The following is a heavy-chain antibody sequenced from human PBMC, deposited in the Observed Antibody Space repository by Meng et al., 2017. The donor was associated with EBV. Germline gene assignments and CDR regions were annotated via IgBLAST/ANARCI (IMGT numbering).Heavy chain of an antibody. CDR1: GFTFSCFW. CDR3: SRDLAGPFDD. J-gene: IGHJ4*02. CDR2: TNEDGGIT. Sequence: LVVAGRGPVLPGGSLRLSCAVSGFTFSCFWMHWVRQVPGKGLVWVARTNEDGGITNYADSVKGRFIISRDNTRNTLYLQMNSLRDEDTAVYFCSRDLAGPFDDWGQGTLVTVSS. V-gene: IGHV3-74*01.